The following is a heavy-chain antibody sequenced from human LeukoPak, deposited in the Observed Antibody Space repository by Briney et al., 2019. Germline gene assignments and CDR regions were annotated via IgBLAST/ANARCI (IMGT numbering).Heavy chain of an antibody. Sequence: GEALKISCKGSGYSFPNYWIGWVRQMPGKGLEWMGTIYPGDSDTRYSPSFRGQVTISADKSINTAYLQWSSLKASDTAMYYCASLRLYSDAFDLWGQGTVVTVSS. CDR2: IYPGDSDT. D-gene: IGHD3-10*01. CDR3: ASLRLYSDAFDL. J-gene: IGHJ3*01. V-gene: IGHV5-51*01. CDR1: GYSFPNYW.